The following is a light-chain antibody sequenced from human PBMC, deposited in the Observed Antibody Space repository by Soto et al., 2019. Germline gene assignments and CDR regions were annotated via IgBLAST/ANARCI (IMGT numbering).Light chain of an antibody. J-gene: IGLJ3*02. Sequence: QSALTQPRSVSGSPGQSVTISCTGTTSDIGGYDFVSWYQQHPGKAPKLMIYDVSKRPSEVPDRFSGSKSGNTASLTISGLQAEDEADYYCCSYAGSYTFWVFGGGTKLTVL. CDR1: TSDIGGYDF. CDR2: DVS. CDR3: CSYAGSYTFWV. V-gene: IGLV2-11*01.